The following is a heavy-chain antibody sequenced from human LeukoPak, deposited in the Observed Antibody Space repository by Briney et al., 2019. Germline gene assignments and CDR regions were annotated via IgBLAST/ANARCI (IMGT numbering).Heavy chain of an antibody. CDR3: ASETPVESPYSDY. J-gene: IGHJ4*02. V-gene: IGHV1-2*02. D-gene: IGHD1-1*01. Sequence: ASVNDSFKSSAYTFTQYLMHGVGPAPGQGLEWMGWINPNSGVTNYAQKFQGRVTMTRDTSTSTAYMDLSRLRSDDTAVYYCASETPVESPYSDYWGQGTPVTVSS. CDR1: AYTFTQYL. CDR2: INPNSGVT.